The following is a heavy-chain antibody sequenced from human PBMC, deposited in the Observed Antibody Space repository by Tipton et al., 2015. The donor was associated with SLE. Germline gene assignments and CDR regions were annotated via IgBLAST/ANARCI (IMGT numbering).Heavy chain of an antibody. Sequence: TLSLTRTVSGGSISSYYWSWIRQPPGKGLEWIGYIYYSGSTNYNPSLKSRVTISVDTSKNQFSLKLSSVTAADTAVYYCARGGRLVEGPMDVWGKGTTVTVSS. D-gene: IGHD6-19*01. CDR3: ARGGRLVEGPMDV. V-gene: IGHV4-59*08. CDR2: IYYSGST. CDR1: GGSISSYY. J-gene: IGHJ6*03.